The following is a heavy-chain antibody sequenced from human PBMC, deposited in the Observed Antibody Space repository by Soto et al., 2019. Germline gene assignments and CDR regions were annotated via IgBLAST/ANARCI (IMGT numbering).Heavy chain of an antibody. CDR1: GGTFSSYA. Sequence: QVQLVQSGAEVKKPGSSVKVSCKASGGTFSSYAISWVRQAPGQGLEWMGGIIPIFGTANYAQKFQGRVTITADESTSTAYMELSGLRSEDRAVYYCATSGGAYYYGSGSYPPFDYWGQGTLVTVSS. D-gene: IGHD3-10*01. CDR2: IIPIFGTA. V-gene: IGHV1-69*01. J-gene: IGHJ4*02. CDR3: ATSGGAYYYGSGSYPPFDY.